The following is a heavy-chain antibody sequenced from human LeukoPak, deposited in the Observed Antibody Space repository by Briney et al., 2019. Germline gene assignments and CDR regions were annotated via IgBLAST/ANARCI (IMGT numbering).Heavy chain of an antibody. J-gene: IGHJ5*02. CDR2: IYHSGST. Sequence: SETLSLTCAVSGGSISSSDWWSWVRQPPGKGLEWIGEIYHSGSTNYNPSLKSRVTISVDTSKNQFSLKLSSVTAADTAVYYCARGIAARLLGGWFDPWGQGTLVTVSS. D-gene: IGHD6-6*01. CDR1: GGSISSSDW. CDR3: ARGIAARLLGGWFDP. V-gene: IGHV4-4*02.